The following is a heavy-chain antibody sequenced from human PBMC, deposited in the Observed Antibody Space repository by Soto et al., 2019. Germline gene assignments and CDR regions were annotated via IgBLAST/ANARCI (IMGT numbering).Heavy chain of an antibody. CDR2: ISGSGGST. D-gene: IGHD4-17*01. CDR1: GFTFSSYA. J-gene: IGHJ4*02. CDR3: ARDVDADFRTDFDY. Sequence: GGSLRLSCAASGFTFSSYAMSWVRQAPGKGLEWVSAISGSGGSTYYADSVKGRFTISRDNAENSVYLEMDSLRAEDTALYYCARDVDADFRTDFDYWGRGTLVTVPQ. V-gene: IGHV3-23*01.